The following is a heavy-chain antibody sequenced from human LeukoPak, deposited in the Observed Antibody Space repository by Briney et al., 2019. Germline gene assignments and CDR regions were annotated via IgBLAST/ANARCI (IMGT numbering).Heavy chain of an antibody. CDR2: IYYSGST. Sequence: LEAPSLTCTVSGGSLSTSSYYWGWVRQPPGEGLEWVGCIYYSGSTYYNPSLKSRLTISIGKSKNQFSLKLRSVTAADTAVYYCARVRGFGELTPPSWGQGTLVTVSS. J-gene: IGHJ5*02. CDR3: ARVRGFGELTPPS. D-gene: IGHD3-10*01. CDR1: GGSLSTSSYY. V-gene: IGHV4-39*07.